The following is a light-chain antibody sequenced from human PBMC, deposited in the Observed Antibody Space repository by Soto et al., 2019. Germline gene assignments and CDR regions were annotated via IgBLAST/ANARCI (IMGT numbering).Light chain of an antibody. CDR2: GAS. V-gene: IGKV3-20*01. Sequence: EIVLTQSPGTLSLSPGERATLSCRASQSVSNNYLAWYQQKPGQAHRLLIYGASNRATGIPDRFSGSGSGTDFTLTISRLEPEDFAVYYCQQYCSSGTFGQGPKVEIK. J-gene: IGKJ1*01. CDR1: QSVSNNY. CDR3: QQYCSSGT.